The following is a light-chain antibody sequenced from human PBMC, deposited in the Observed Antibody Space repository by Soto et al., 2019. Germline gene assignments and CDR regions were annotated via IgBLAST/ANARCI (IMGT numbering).Light chain of an antibody. J-gene: IGKJ1*01. V-gene: IGKV3-20*01. CDR1: QSLSVSY. Sequence: EIVLTQSPGTLSLSPGDRATLSCRASQSLSVSYIAWYQQRPGQAPRLLIYGTSTRATGIPDRFSGSGSGTDFTIAISRLEPEDFAVYYCHQFGDSPQTFGQGTTVEI. CDR3: HQFGDSPQT. CDR2: GTS.